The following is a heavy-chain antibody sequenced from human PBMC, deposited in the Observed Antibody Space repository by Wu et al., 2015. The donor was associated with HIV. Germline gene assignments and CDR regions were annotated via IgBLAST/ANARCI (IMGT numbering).Heavy chain of an antibody. V-gene: IGHV1-46*01. Sequence: QVQLEQTGAEVKKPGASVKVSCKASGYTLTTYYIHWVRQAPGQGLEWMGIINSKSGSTSYAQKFQGRVTMTRDTSTSTIYMELNSLTSEDTAVYYCARGGYSSGWNTDWYFDLWGRGTLVTVSS. J-gene: IGHJ2*01. CDR3: ARGGYSSGWNTDWYFDL. CDR2: INSKSGST. CDR1: GYTLTTYY. D-gene: IGHD6-19*01.